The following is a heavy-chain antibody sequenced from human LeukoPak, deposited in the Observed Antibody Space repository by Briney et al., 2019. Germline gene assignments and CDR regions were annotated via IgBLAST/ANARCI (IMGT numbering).Heavy chain of an antibody. CDR1: GYTFTSYG. J-gene: IGHJ6*03. CDR2: ISAYNGNT. Sequence: GASVKVSCKASGYTFTSYGISWVREAPGQRLECRGWISAYNGNTNYAQKLRGRVTMTTDSSTSTAYIELRSLRSDDTAVYYCARGYVWGSYRYPRPNHYYYYYMDVWGKGTTVTVSS. D-gene: IGHD3-16*02. V-gene: IGHV1-18*01. CDR3: ARGYVWGSYRYPRPNHYYYYYMDV.